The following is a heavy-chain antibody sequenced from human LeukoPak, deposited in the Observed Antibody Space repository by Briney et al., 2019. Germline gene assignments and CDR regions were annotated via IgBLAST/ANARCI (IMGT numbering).Heavy chain of an antibody. CDR1: GFTFSGSA. V-gene: IGHV3-73*01. Sequence: GGSLRLSCAASGFTFSGSAMHWVRQASGKGLEWVGRIRSKTNSYATSYAASVKGRFALSREDSKNTAYLQMNSLKTEDTAVYYCAKDQDAYYYYMDVWGKGTTVTVSS. J-gene: IGHJ6*03. CDR2: IRSKTNSYAT. D-gene: IGHD5-24*01. CDR3: AKDQDAYYYYMDV.